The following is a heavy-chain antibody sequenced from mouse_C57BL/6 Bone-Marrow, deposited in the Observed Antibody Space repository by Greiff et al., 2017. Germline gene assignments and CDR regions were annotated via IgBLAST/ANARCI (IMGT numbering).Heavy chain of an antibody. CDR2: ISNGGGST. CDR1: GFTFSDYY. CDR3: ARWYCGSIYGWYFGV. V-gene: IGHV5-12*01. D-gene: IGHD1-1*01. J-gene: IGHJ1*03. Sequence: EVQLVESGGGLVQPGGSLKLSCAASGFTFSDYYMYWVRQTPEKRLEWVAYISNGGGSTYYPDTVKGRFTISRDNAKNTLYLQMSRLKSEDTAMYYCARWYCGSIYGWYFGVWGTGATVTFSS.